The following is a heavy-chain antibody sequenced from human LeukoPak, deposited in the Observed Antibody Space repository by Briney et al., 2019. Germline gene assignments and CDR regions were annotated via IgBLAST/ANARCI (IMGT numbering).Heavy chain of an antibody. CDR2: ISGSGGST. V-gene: IGHV3-23*01. D-gene: IGHD3-10*01. CDR3: AKDQLLWLGDRGWFDP. J-gene: IGHJ5*02. CDR1: GFTFSSYA. Sequence: GGSLRLSCAASGFTFSSYAMSWVRQAPGKGLEWVSAISGSGGSTYYADSVKGRFTISRDNSKNTLYLQMNSLRAEDTAVYYCAKDQLLWLGDRGWFDPWGQGTLVTVSS.